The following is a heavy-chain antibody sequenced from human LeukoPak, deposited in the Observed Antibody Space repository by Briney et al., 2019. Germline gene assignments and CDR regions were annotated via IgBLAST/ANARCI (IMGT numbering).Heavy chain of an antibody. CDR2: IYHSGST. CDR3: ATSEAAGKVDY. J-gene: IGHJ4*02. Sequence: PSQTLSLTCAVSGGSISSGGYSWSWIRQPPGTGLEWIGYIYHSGSTYYNPSLKSRVTISVDRSKNQFSLKLSSVTAADTAVYYCATSEAAGKVDYWGQGTLVTVSS. V-gene: IGHV4-30-2*01. D-gene: IGHD6-13*01. CDR1: GGSISSGGYS.